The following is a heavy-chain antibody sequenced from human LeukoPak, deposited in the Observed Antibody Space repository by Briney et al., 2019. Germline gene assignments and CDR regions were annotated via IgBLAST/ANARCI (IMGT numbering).Heavy chain of an antibody. CDR2: ISGFNGNT. CDR3: ARDQALGTTVNLDY. J-gene: IGHJ4*02. Sequence: GASVKVSCKASGYTFMSYGISWVRQAPGQGLEWMGWISGFNGNTNYAQNLQGRVSMTTDTSTSTVYMELSSLRSEDTAVYYCARDQALGTTVNLDYWGQGTLVTVSS. CDR1: GYTFMSYG. V-gene: IGHV1-18*01. D-gene: IGHD4-17*01.